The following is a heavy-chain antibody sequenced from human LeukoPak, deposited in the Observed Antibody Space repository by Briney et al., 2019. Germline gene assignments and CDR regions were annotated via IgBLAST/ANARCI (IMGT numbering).Heavy chain of an antibody. CDR1: GGSFSGYY. Sequence: SETLSLTCAVYGGSFSGYYWSWIRQPPGKGLEWIGEINHSGSTNYNPSLKSRVTISVDTSKNQFSLKLSSVTAADTAVYYCARGTSYSSSWYLYYYYYMDVWGKGTTVTVSS. J-gene: IGHJ6*03. CDR2: INHSGST. D-gene: IGHD6-13*01. CDR3: ARGTSYSSSWYLYYYYYMDV. V-gene: IGHV4-34*01.